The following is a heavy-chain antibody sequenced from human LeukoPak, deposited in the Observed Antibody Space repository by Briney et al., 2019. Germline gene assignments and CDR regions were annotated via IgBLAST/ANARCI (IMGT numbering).Heavy chain of an antibody. V-gene: IGHV3-23*01. CDR1: GFTLSSYA. Sequence: GGSLRLSCAASGFTLSSYAMSWVRQAPGKGLEWVSAISGSGGSTYYADSVKGRFTISRDNSKNTLYLQMNSLRAEDTAIYYCARGSGYNPSMFDYWGQGTLVTVSS. D-gene: IGHD3-3*01. CDR3: ARGSGYNPSMFDY. J-gene: IGHJ4*02. CDR2: ISGSGGST.